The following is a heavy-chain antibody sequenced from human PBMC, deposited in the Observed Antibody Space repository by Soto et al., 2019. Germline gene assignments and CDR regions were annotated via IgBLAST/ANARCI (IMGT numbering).Heavy chain of an antibody. D-gene: IGHD6-19*01. CDR3: ARDHRYSSGWYRSYYYYGMDV. J-gene: IGHJ6*02. CDR1: GGSFSGYY. CDR2: INHSGST. V-gene: IGHV4-34*01. Sequence: SETLSLTCAVYGGSFSGYYWSWIRQPPGKGLEWIGEINHSGSTNYNPSLKSRVTISVDTSKNQFSLKLSSVTAADTAVYYCARDHRYSSGWYRSYYYYGMDVWGQGTTVTVSS.